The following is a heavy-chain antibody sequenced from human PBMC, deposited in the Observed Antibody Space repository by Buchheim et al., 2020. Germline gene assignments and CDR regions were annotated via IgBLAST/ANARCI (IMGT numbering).Heavy chain of an antibody. V-gene: IGHV3-11*01. CDR3: ARDHVVPGLYFES. D-gene: IGHD6-19*01. Sequence: QVQLVESGGGLVKPGGSLRLSCAASGFTFSDYYMGWIRQAPGKGLECISYTSHTSGTDIYYADSVKGRFTISRDNARNSLYLQMNSLRAEDTAVYYCARDHVVPGLYFESWGQGTL. CDR1: GFTFSDYY. J-gene: IGHJ4*02. CDR2: TSHTSGTDI.